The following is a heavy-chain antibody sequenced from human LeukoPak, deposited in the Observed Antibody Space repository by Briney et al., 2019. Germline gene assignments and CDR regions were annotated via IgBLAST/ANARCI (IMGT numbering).Heavy chain of an antibody. CDR2: ISYDGSNK. CDR3: ARSRIAAAGPTCYDY. D-gene: IGHD6-13*01. V-gene: IGHV3-30*03. Sequence: GGSLRLSCAASGFTFSSYGMHWVRQAPGKGLEWVAVISYDGSNKYYADSVKGRFTISRDNSKNTLYLQMNSLRAEDTAVYYCARSRIAAAGPTCYDYWGQEPWSPSPQ. J-gene: IGHJ4*01. CDR1: GFTFSSYG.